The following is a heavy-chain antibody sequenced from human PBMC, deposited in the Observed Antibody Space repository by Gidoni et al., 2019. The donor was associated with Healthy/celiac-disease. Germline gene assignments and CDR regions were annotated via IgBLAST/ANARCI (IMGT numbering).Heavy chain of an antibody. D-gene: IGHD6-13*01. Sequence: QVQLQESGPGLVKPSQTLSLTCTVSGGSISSGSYYWSWIRQPAGKGLEWIGRIYTSGSTNYNPSLKSRVTISVDTSKNQFSLKLSSVTAADTAVYYCARDHQSAEAEWFDPWGQGTLVTVSS. J-gene: IGHJ5*02. CDR3: ARDHQSAEAEWFDP. CDR2: IYTSGST. V-gene: IGHV4-61*02. CDR1: GGSISSGSYY.